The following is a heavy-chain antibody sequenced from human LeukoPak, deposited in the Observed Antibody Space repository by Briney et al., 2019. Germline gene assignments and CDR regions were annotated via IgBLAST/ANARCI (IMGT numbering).Heavy chain of an antibody. Sequence: GGSLRLSCAASGFTFSDYYMSWIRQAPGEGLEWVSYISSSGSTIYYADSVKGRFTISRDNAKNSLYLQMNSLRAEDTAVYYCAGLRDGYNSVDCWGQGTLVTVSS. CDR3: AGLRDGYNSVDC. CDR1: GFTFSDYY. V-gene: IGHV3-11*01. CDR2: ISSSGSTI. D-gene: IGHD5-24*01. J-gene: IGHJ4*02.